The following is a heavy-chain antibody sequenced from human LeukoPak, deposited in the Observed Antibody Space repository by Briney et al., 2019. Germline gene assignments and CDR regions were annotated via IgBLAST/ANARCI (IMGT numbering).Heavy chain of an antibody. V-gene: IGHV3-30*04. J-gene: IGHJ3*02. CDR3: ARGVYCSGGSCDAFDI. CDR1: GFTFSSYA. CDR2: ISYDGSNK. D-gene: IGHD2-15*01. Sequence: GRSLRLSCAASGFTFSSYAMHWVRQAPGKGLEWVAVISYDGSNKYYADSVKGRFTISRDNSKNTLYLQMNSLRAEDTAVYYCARGVYCSGGSCDAFDIWGQGTMVTVSS.